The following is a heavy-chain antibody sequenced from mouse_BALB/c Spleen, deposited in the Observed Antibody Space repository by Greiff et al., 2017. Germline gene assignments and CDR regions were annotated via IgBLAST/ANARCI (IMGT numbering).Heavy chain of an antibody. J-gene: IGHJ4*01. CDR1: GFTFSSYT. CDR2: ISSGGSYT. V-gene: IGHV5-6-4*01. Sequence: EVQVVESGGGLVKPGGSLKLSCAASGFTFSSYTLSWVRQTPETRLEWVATISSGGSYTYYPDSVKGRFTISRDNAKNTLYLQMSSLKSEDTAMYSCTRCYDYYGYAMDYWGQGTSVTVSS. CDR3: TRCYDYYGYAMDY. D-gene: IGHD1-1*01.